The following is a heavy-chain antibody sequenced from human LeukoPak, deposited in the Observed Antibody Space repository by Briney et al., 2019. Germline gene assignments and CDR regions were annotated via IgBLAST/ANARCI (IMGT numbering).Heavy chain of an antibody. CDR1: GGSISSNY. V-gene: IGHV3-53*01. CDR3: ARGAYYYYYYMDV. CDR2: IYSGGST. J-gene: IGHJ6*03. Sequence: ETLSLTCTVSGGSISSNYMSWVRQAPGKGLEWVSVIYSGGSTYYADSVKGRFTISRDNSKNTLYLQMNSLRAEDTAVYYCARGAYYYYYYMDVWGKGTTVTTSS.